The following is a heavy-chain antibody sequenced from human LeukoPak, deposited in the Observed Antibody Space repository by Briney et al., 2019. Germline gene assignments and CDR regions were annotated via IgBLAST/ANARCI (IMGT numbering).Heavy chain of an antibody. Sequence: SETLSLTCAVYGGSFSGYYWSWIRQPPGKGLEWIGEINHSGSTNYNPSLKSRVTISVDTSKNQFSLKLSSVTAADTAVYYCAGYTVTHPLDPDRDYGMDVWGQGTTVTVSS. V-gene: IGHV4-34*01. CDR2: INHSGST. CDR1: GGSFSGYY. CDR3: AGYTVTHPLDPDRDYGMDV. D-gene: IGHD4-17*01. J-gene: IGHJ6*02.